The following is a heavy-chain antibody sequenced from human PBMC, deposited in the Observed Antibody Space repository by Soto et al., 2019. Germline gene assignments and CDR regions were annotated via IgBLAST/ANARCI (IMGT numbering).Heavy chain of an antibody. CDR1: GFTFSRYA. J-gene: IGHJ4*02. D-gene: IGHD6-25*01. V-gene: IGHV3-23*01. Sequence: EVQLLESGGGLVQPGGSLRLSCAVSGFTFSRYAMRWVRQAPGKGLECVSAISATSDATYYADSVKGRFTISRDNSKNMLYMQLTGVRAEDTAVYYCAKVSALLYFDYWGQGTLVTVSS. CDR2: ISATSDAT. CDR3: AKVSALLYFDY.